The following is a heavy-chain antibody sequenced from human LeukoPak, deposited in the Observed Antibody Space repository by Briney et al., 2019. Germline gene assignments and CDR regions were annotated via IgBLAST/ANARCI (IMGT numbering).Heavy chain of an antibody. CDR1: GYTFTSYG. CDR3: ATTAMVTVDAFDI. V-gene: IGHV1-18*01. D-gene: IGHD5-18*01. Sequence: ASVKVSCKASGYTFTSYGISWVRQAPGQGLEWMGWISAYNGNTNYAQKLQGRVTMTTDTSTSTAYMELRSLRSDDTAVYCCATTAMVTVDAFDIWGQGTMVTVSS. J-gene: IGHJ3*02. CDR2: ISAYNGNT.